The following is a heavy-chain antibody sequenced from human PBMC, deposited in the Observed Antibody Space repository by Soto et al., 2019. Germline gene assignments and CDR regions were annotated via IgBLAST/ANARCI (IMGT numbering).Heavy chain of an antibody. V-gene: IGHV4-31*03. D-gene: IGHD2-15*01. J-gene: IGHJ4*02. Sequence: SETLSLTCTVSGGSISSGGYYWSWIRQHPGKGLEWIWYIYYSGSTYYNPSLKSRVTISVDTSKNQFSLKLSSVTAADTAVYYCARVIGYCSGGSCSPYYFDYWGQGTLVTVSS. CDR2: IYYSGST. CDR1: GGSISSGGYY. CDR3: ARVIGYCSGGSCSPYYFDY.